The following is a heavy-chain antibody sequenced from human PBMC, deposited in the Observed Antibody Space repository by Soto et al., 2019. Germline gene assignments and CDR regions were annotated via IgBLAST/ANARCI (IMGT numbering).Heavy chain of an antibody. CDR3: ASCTVTTEVLDP. V-gene: IGHV4-39*01. J-gene: IGHJ5*02. D-gene: IGHD4-17*01. CDR1: GGSISSSSYY. Sequence: SETLSLTCTVSGGSISSSSYYWGWIRQPPGKGLEWIGSIYYSGSTYYNPSLKSRVTISVDTSKNQFSLKLSSVTAADTAVYYCASCTVTTEVLDPWGQGTLVTVSS. CDR2: IYYSGST.